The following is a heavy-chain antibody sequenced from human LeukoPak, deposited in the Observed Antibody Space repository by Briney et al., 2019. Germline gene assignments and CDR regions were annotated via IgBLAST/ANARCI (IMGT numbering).Heavy chain of an antibody. CDR1: GGSISNYY. D-gene: IGHD1/OR15-1a*01. Sequence: SETLSLTCTVSGGSISNYYGSWIRQPPGKGLEWIGYIYFDGSTNYNPSLKSRVTISLDTSKNHISLKLSSVTAADTALYYCARAGNDWNTGYYFDYWGQGTLVTVSS. V-gene: IGHV4-59*01. CDR2: IYFDGST. J-gene: IGHJ4*02. CDR3: ARAGNDWNTGYYFDY.